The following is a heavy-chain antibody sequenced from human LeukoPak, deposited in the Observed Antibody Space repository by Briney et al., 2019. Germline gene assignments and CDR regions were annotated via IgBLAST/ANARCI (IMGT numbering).Heavy chain of an antibody. CDR1: GYTFTSYG. Sequence: ASVTVSCKASGYTFTSYGISWVRQAPGQGLEWMGWISAYNGNTNYAQKLQGRVTMTTDTSTSTAYMELRSLRSDDTAVYYCARSGTTNYYYYMDVWGKGTTVTVSS. CDR2: ISAYNGNT. J-gene: IGHJ6*03. V-gene: IGHV1-18*01. CDR3: ARSGTTNYYYYMDV. D-gene: IGHD1-1*01.